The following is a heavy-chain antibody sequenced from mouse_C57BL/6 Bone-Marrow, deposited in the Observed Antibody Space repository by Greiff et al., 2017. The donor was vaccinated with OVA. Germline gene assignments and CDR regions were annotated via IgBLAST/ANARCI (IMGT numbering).Heavy chain of an antibody. V-gene: IGHV5-12*01. J-gene: IGHJ3*01. CDR1: GFTFSDYY. CDR2: ISNGGGST. CDR3: ARREGYDGYYEAWFAY. D-gene: IGHD2-3*01. Sequence: EVQLVESGGGLVQPGGSLKLSCAASGFTFSDYYMYWVRQTPEKRLEWVAYISNGGGSTYYPDPVKGRFTISRDNAKNTLYLQMSRLKSEDTAMXYCARREGYDGYYEAWFAYWGQGTLVTVSA.